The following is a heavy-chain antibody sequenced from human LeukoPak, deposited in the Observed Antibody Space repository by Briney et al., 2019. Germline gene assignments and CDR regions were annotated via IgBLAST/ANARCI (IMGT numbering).Heavy chain of an antibody. Sequence: SETLSLTRTVSGGSITTYYWSWIRQPAGKGLEWIGRIYTSGTTHYNPSLKSRVTMSVDTSKNQFSLNLSSVTAADTAVYYCARLSTVTTSFDYWGQGTLVTVSS. V-gene: IGHV4-4*07. CDR2: IYTSGTT. D-gene: IGHD4-17*01. CDR1: GGSITTYY. J-gene: IGHJ4*02. CDR3: ARLSTVTTSFDY.